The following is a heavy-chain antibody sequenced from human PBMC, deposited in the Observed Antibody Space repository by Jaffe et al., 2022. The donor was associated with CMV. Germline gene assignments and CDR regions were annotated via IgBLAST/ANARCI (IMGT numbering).Heavy chain of an antibody. J-gene: IGHJ4*02. V-gene: IGHV3-30*18. CDR1: GFTFSSYG. CDR2: ISYDGSNK. CDR3: AKDRGRYYYDSSGYYPNDY. D-gene: IGHD3-22*01. Sequence: QVQLVESGGGVVQPGRSLRLSCAASGFTFSSYGMHWVRQAPGKGLEWVAVISYDGSNKYYADSVKGRFTISRDNSKNTLYLQMNSLRAEDTAVYYCAKDRGRYYYDSSGYYPNDYWGQGTLVTVSS.